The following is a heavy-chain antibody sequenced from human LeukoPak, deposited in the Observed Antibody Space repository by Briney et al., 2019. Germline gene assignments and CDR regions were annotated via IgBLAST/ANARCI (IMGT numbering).Heavy chain of an antibody. D-gene: IGHD5-12*01. CDR2: ISGSGGST. CDR1: GFTFSSYA. CDR3: AKDLVGGYDGTDY. V-gene: IGHV3-23*01. J-gene: IGHJ4*02. Sequence: GGSLRLSCAASGFTFSSYAMSWVRQAPGKGLEWVSAISGSGGSTYYADSVKGRFTISRDNSKNTLYLQMNSLRAEGTAVYYCAKDLVGGYDGTDYWGQGTLVTVSS.